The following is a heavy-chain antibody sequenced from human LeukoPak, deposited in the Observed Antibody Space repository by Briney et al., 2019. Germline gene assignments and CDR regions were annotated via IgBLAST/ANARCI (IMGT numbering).Heavy chain of an antibody. J-gene: IGHJ6*02. CDR3: AKLETRYYYYGMDV. CDR2: ISGSGGST. V-gene: IGHV3-23*01. CDR1: GFTFSSYA. Sequence: GGSLRHSCAASGFTFSSYAMSWVRQAPGKGLEWVSAISGSGGSTYYADSVKGRFTISRDNSKNTLYLQMNSLRAEDTAVYYCAKLETRYYYYGMDVWGQGTTVTVFS.